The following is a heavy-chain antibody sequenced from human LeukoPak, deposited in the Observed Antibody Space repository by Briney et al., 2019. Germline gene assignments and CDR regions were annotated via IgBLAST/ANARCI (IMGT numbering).Heavy chain of an antibody. CDR1: GYTFTSYY. CDR2: INPSAGST. Sequence: ASVKVSCMASGYTFTSYYLHWVRQAPGQGLEWMGIINPSAGSTSYAQKFQGRVTLTRDMSTSTVYMEVSSLRSEDTAVYYCARDLRFGELSFLPFDYWGQGTLVTVSS. V-gene: IGHV1-46*01. D-gene: IGHD3-10*01. J-gene: IGHJ4*02. CDR3: ARDLRFGELSFLPFDY.